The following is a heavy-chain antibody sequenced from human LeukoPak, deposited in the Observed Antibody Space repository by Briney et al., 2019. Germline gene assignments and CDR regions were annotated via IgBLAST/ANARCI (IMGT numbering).Heavy chain of an antibody. CDR2: IRYDGSNK. CDR1: AFTFSNFG. V-gene: IGHV3-30*02. J-gene: IGHJ6*03. CDR3: AKGRGWEASYYYYYMDV. D-gene: IGHD1-26*01. Sequence: GGSLTLSCVAAAFTFSNFGMHWVRPAPGKGLEWVAFIRYDGSNKYYTDSVKGRFTISRDNSKNTLYLQMNSLRAKDTAVYYCAKGRGWEASYYYYYMDVWGKGTTVTISS.